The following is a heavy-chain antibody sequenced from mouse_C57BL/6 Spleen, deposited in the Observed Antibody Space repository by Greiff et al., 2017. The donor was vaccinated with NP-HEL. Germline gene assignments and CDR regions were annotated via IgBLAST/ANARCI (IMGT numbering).Heavy chain of an antibody. CDR3: VRQDRWYFDV. D-gene: IGHD2-14*01. Sequence: EVKLVESGGGLVQPKGSLKLSCAASGFSFNTYAMNWVRQAPGKGLEWVARIRSKSNNYATYYADSVKDRFTISRDDSESMLYLQMNNLKTEDTAMYYCVRQDRWYFDVWGTGTTVTVSS. V-gene: IGHV10-1*01. CDR2: IRSKSNNYAT. J-gene: IGHJ1*03. CDR1: GFSFNTYA.